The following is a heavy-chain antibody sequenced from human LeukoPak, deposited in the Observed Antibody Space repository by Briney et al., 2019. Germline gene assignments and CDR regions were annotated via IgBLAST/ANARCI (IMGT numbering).Heavy chain of an antibody. CDR3: AREGGGYNNRGFDY. J-gene: IGHJ4*02. Sequence: GGSLRLSCAVSGFTFTNYWMSWARQSPGEGLEWVANIYLDGSRAYYVDSVKGRFTISRDNAKNSLFLQMNSLSAEDTAVYYCAREGGGYNNRGFDYWGQGTLVTVSS. V-gene: IGHV3-7*01. CDR2: IYLDGSRA. D-gene: IGHD5-24*01. CDR1: GFTFTNYW.